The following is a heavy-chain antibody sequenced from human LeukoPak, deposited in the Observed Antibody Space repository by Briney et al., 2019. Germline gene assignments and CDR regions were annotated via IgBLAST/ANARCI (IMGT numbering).Heavy chain of an antibody. CDR3: ARNLLPSSSWRNWFDP. V-gene: IGHV4-59*01. CDR2: IYYSGST. J-gene: IGHJ5*02. CDR1: GGSISSYY. D-gene: IGHD6-13*01. Sequence: PSETLSLTCTVSGGSISSYYWCWIRQPPGKGLEWIGYIYYSGSTNYNPSLKSRVTISVDTSKNQFSLKLSSVTAADTAVYYCARNLLPSSSWRNWFDPWGQGTLVTVSS.